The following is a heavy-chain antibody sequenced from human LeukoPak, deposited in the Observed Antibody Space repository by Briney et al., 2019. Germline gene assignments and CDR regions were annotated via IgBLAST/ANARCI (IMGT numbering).Heavy chain of an antibody. CDR3: ARDRGGSWYLY. Sequence: SGTLSLPFALYGGVFCGLYWGWVPPPPGKGAEWIGEINHSGSTNYNPSLKSRVTISVDTSKNQFSLKLSSVTAADTAVYYCARDRGGSWYLYWGQGTLVTVSS. D-gene: IGHD6-13*01. CDR1: GGVFCGLY. V-gene: IGHV4-34*01. J-gene: IGHJ4*02. CDR2: INHSGST.